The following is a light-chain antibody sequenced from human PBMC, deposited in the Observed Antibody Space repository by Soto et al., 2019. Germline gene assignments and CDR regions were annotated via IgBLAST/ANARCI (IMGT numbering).Light chain of an antibody. J-gene: IGLJ3*02. CDR2: STD. CDR1: SGSVSTSYY. CDR3: VLYMPSGILV. V-gene: IGLV8-61*01. Sequence: QTVVTQEPSFSVSPGGTVTLTCGLSSGSVSTSYYPSWYQQTPGQAPRTLIYSTDTRSSGVPDRFSGSILGNKAALTITGAQADDESSYYCVLYMPSGILVFGGGTKLPS.